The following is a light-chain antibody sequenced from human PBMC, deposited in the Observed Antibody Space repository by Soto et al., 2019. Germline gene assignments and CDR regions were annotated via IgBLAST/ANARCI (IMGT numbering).Light chain of an antibody. CDR3: QSYDSSLSSYV. J-gene: IGLJ1*01. CDR2: SNV. Sequence: QSALTQPPSVSAAPGQRVTISCTGSSYNIGTGYDVHWYQQLPGTAPKLLIYSNVNRPSGVPDRFSGSKSGASASLSITELQAEDEADYYCQSYDSSLSSYVFGTGTKLTVL. V-gene: IGLV1-40*01. CDR1: SYNIGTGYD.